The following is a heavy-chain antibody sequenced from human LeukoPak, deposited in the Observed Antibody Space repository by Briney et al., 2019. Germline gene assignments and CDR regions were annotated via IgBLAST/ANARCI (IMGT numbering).Heavy chain of an antibody. V-gene: IGHV4-34*01. J-gene: IGHJ6*03. D-gene: IGHD2-2*02. Sequence: LETLSLTCAVYGGSFSGYYWSWIRQPPGKGLEWIGEINHSGSTNYNPSLKSRVTISVDTSKNQFSLKLSSVTAADTAVYYCARADCGYCSSTSCYKCFRYYYYMDVWGKGTTVTVSS. CDR1: GGSFSGYY. CDR2: INHSGST. CDR3: ARADCGYCSSTSCYKCFRYYYYMDV.